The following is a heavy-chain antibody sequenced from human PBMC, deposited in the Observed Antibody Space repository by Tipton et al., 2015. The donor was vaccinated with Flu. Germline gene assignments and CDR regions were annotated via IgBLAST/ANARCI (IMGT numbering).Heavy chain of an antibody. J-gene: IGHJ4*02. Sequence: LRLSCSVSGASIRNYYWSWIRQPAGKGLEWIGRIYLGGSTNYNPSLKSRATMSIDTSDNQFPLKLTSLTAADTAVYYCARAYYRAYDSCGYCFDYWGQGTLVTVPS. D-gene: IGHD3-22*01. V-gene: IGHV4-4*07. CDR1: GASIRNYY. CDR2: IYLGGST. CDR3: ARAYYRAYDSCGYCFDY.